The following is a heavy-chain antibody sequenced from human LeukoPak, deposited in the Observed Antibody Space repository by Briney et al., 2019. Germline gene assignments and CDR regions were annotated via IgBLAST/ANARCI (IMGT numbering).Heavy chain of an antibody. CDR2: ISYDGSNK. D-gene: IGHD2-15*01. CDR1: GFTFSSYG. V-gene: IGHV3-30*03. J-gene: IGHJ4*02. Sequence: GGSLRLSCAASGFTFSSYGMHWVRQAPGKGLEWVAVISYDGSNKYYADSVKGRFTISRDNSKNTLYLQMSSLRAEDTALYYCARDWYDYWGQGTLVTVSS. CDR3: ARDWYDY.